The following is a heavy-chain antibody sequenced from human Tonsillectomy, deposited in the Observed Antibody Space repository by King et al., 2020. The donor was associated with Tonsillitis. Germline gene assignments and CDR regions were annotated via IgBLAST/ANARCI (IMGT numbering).Heavy chain of an antibody. CDR2: ITSDSSYV. D-gene: IGHD2-21*01. CDR3: AXVPIYXXXGXXXSRXMDV. CDR1: GFSIFNFS. Sequence: VQLVESGGGLVKPGGSLRLSCAASGFSIFNFSMNWVRQAPGKGLEWVSYITSDSSYVYYADSVKGRXTVSIDSARISXSLQMNNLRAEDTALYYCAXVPIYXXXGXXXSRXMDVWGQXTXVTVSS. V-gene: IGHV3-21*01. J-gene: IGHJ6*02.